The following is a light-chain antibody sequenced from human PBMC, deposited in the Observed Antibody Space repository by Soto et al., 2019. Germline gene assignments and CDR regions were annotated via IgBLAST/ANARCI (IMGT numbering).Light chain of an antibody. J-gene: IGKJ2*01. CDR2: ATS. CDR1: QGIRNS. Sequence: DIQMTQSPFSLSASVGDRVTITCRASQGIRNSLGWFQQKPGEAPKRLIHATSSLEGGVPSRFSGSGSGTEFTLTISSLQPEDFATYYCLQHNSYPYTFGQGTKLEIK. V-gene: IGKV1-17*01. CDR3: LQHNSYPYT.